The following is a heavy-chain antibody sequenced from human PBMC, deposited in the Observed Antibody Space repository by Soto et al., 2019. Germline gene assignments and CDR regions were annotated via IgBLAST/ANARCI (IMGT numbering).Heavy chain of an antibody. D-gene: IGHD3-3*01. CDR3: ARIGLYDFWSGYFYYYYYGMDV. CDR1: GFSLSNARMG. V-gene: IGHV2-26*01. CDR2: IFSNDEK. J-gene: IGHJ6*02. Sequence: SGPTLVNPTETLTLTCTVSGFSLSNARMGVSWIRQPPGKALEWLAHIFSNDEKSYSTSLKSRLTISKDTSKSQVVLTMTNMDPVDTATYYCARIGLYDFWSGYFYYYYYGMDVWGQGTTVTVSS.